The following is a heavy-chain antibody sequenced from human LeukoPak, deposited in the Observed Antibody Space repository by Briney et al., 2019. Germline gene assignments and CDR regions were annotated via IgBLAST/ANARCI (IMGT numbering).Heavy chain of an antibody. CDR3: ARAAMVRGVIGWFDP. Sequence: GESLKISCQGSGYSFTSYWIGWVRQMPGKGLEWMGIIYPGDSDTRYSPSFQGQVTISADKSIGTAYLQWSSLKASDTAMYYCARAAMVRGVIGWFDPWGQGTLVTVSS. V-gene: IGHV5-51*01. D-gene: IGHD3-10*01. J-gene: IGHJ5*02. CDR1: GYSFTSYW. CDR2: IYPGDSDT.